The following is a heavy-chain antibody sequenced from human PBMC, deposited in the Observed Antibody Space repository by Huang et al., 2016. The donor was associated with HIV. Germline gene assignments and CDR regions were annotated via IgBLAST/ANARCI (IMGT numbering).Heavy chain of an antibody. J-gene: IGHJ4*02. CDR2: IYGCGTT. CDR3: AKEGDTDADLDY. V-gene: IGHV3-53*01. Sequence: LQLVESGGGLIQPRGSVRLSCAASGFTVSTNYMTWVRQAPVKWLDGVSLIYGCGTTYYADSVKGRFTISRDDSENTRYLQMTSLRTGNTAVYYCAKEGDTDADLDYWGQGTLVTVS. CDR1: GFTVSTNY. D-gene: IGHD2-21*01.